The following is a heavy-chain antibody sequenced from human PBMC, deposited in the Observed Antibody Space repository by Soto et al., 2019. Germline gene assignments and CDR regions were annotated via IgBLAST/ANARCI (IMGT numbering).Heavy chain of an antibody. D-gene: IGHD3-3*01. Sequence: ASVKVSCKASGYTFTSYALHWVRQAPGQRLEWMGRINAGNGHTKYAQKFRDRLTMTMDTSASTVYMELSSLRSEDTAVYYCAGTYYDFWSGYFRYWGQGTLVTVSS. CDR3: AGTYYDFWSGYFRY. CDR2: INAGNGHT. V-gene: IGHV1-3*01. J-gene: IGHJ4*02. CDR1: GYTFTSYA.